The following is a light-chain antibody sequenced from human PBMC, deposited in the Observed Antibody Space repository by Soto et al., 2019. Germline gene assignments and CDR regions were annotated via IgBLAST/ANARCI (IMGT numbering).Light chain of an antibody. J-gene: IGKJ4*01. V-gene: IGKV1-9*01. Sequence: DIQVTQSPSFLSASVGDRVTITCRASQGISSYLAWYQQKPGTAPKLLIYAASTLQSGVPSRFSGSGSGTEFTLTLSSLQPEDFATYYCQQLHSYPLTFGGGTKVEIK. CDR1: QGISSY. CDR3: QQLHSYPLT. CDR2: AAS.